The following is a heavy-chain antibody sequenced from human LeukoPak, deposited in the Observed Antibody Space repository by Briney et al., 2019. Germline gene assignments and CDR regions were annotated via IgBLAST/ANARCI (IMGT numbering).Heavy chain of an antibody. CDR3: ARGIAAADY. CDR1: GGSFSGYY. J-gene: IGHJ4*02. V-gene: IGHV4-34*01. D-gene: IGHD6-13*01. Sequence: SETLSLTCAVYGGSFSGYYWSWIRPPPGKGLEWIGEINHSGSTNYNPSLKSRVTISVDTPKNQFSLKLSSVTAADTAVYCCARGIAAADYWGQGTLVTVSS. CDR2: INHSGST.